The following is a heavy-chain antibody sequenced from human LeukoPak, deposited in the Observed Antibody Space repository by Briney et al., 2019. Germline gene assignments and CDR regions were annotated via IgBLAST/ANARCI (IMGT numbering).Heavy chain of an antibody. D-gene: IGHD3-22*01. CDR3: ARGRPSGYYDSSGYSHFDY. CDR2: INPSGGST. J-gene: IGHJ4*02. V-gene: IGHV1-46*01. CDR1: GYTFTSYY. Sequence: ASVKVSCKASGYTFTSYYMHWVRQAPGQGLEWMGIINPSGGSTSYAQKFQGRVTMTRDTSTSTVYIELSSLRSEDTAVYYCARGRPSGYYDSSGYSHFDYWGQGTLVTVSS.